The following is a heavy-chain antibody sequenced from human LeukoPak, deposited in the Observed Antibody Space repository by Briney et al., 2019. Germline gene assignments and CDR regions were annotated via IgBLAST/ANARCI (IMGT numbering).Heavy chain of an antibody. D-gene: IGHD5-18*01. Sequence: PTQTLELPSAFSGFSLCARGEGVGWIRQPPGKALEWLALMYRDDDKRYSTSLKARLTITKYTSKNQVVLTMTNMDPVDTATYYCAHTYSYGDFGYWGQGTLVTVSS. V-gene: IGHV2-5*02. CDR2: MYRDDDK. CDR3: AHTYSYGDFGY. J-gene: IGHJ4*02. CDR1: GFSLCARGEG.